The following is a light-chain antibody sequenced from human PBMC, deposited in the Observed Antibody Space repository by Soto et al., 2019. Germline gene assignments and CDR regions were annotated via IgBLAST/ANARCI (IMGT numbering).Light chain of an antibody. V-gene: IGLV2-8*01. CDR3: SSYAGSNNYV. CDR2: EVS. Sequence: QSVLTQPPSASGSPGQSVTISCTGTSSDVGGYNYVSWYQQHPGKAPKLMIYEVSKRSSGGPDRFSGSKSGNTASLTVSGLQDEDEAEYYCSSYAGSNNYVFGTGTKVTVL. CDR1: SSDVGGYNY. J-gene: IGLJ1*01.